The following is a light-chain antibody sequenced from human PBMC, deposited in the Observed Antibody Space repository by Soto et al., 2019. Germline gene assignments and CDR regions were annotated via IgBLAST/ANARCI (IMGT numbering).Light chain of an antibody. J-gene: IGKJ3*01. CDR1: QSVLYSSNNKNY. Sequence: DIVMTQSPDSLAVSLVERATINCKSSQSVLYSSNNKNYLAWYQQKPGQPPKLLIYWASTRESGVPDRFSGSGSGTDFTLTISSLQAEDVAVYYCQQYYSTPLLFGPGTKVDIK. CDR2: WAS. V-gene: IGKV4-1*01. CDR3: QQYYSTPLL.